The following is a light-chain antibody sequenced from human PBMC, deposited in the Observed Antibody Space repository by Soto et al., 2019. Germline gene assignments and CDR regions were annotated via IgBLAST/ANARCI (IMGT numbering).Light chain of an antibody. CDR3: TSFTSSGTQV. CDR1: SGDVDAFDY. CDR2: EVS. Sequence: QSALTQPASVSGCPGQSITISCTGSSGDVDAFDYVSWYQQHPGKAPKLMIFEVSDRPSGVSDRFSGSKSGSTASLTISGLQAEDEADYFCTSFTSSGTQVFGTGTKVTVL. J-gene: IGLJ1*01. V-gene: IGLV2-14*01.